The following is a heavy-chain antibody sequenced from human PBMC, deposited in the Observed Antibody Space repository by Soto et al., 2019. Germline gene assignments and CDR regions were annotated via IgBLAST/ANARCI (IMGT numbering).Heavy chain of an antibody. V-gene: IGHV1-69*13. CDR3: ATRRAYCSGGSCHSPLDF. CDR2: IIPIFGTA. Sequence: ASVKVSCKASGGTFSSYAISWVRQAPGQGLEWMGGIIPIFGTANYAQKFQGRVTITAVESTSTAYMELSSLRSEDTAVYYCATRRAYCSGGSCHSPLDFWGQGTLVTVST. D-gene: IGHD2-15*01. J-gene: IGHJ4*02. CDR1: GGTFSSYA.